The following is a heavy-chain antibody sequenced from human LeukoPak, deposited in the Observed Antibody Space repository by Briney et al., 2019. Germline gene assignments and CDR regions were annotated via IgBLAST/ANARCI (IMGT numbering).Heavy chain of an antibody. J-gene: IGHJ4*02. CDR3: ARDDDTSSHYSLFEY. Sequence: GSLRLSCAASGFTFSSYWMHWVRQAPGKGLEWVAVLWSHGRSEYYADSVKGRFSISRDTSTSTVYLQMNSLRVEDTAIYYCARDDDTSSHYSLFEYWGQGTRVTVSS. CDR1: GFTFSSYW. D-gene: IGHD3-22*01. CDR2: LWSHGRSE. V-gene: IGHV3-33*08.